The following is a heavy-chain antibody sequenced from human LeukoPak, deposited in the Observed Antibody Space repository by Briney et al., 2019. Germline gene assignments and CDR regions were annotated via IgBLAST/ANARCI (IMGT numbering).Heavy chain of an antibody. CDR1: GYTFTSYG. Sequence: GASVKVSCKASGYTFTSYGISWVRQAPGQGLEWMGWISAYNGNTNYAQKLQGRVTMTTDTSTSTAYMELRSLRSDDTAVYYCAREGADDSSSWYRVFDYWGQGTLVTVSS. CDR3: AREGADDSSSWYRVFDY. J-gene: IGHJ4*02. V-gene: IGHV1-18*01. D-gene: IGHD6-13*01. CDR2: ISAYNGNT.